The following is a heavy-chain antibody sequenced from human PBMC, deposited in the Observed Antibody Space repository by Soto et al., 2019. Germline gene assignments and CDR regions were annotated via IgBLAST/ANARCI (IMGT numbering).Heavy chain of an antibody. Sequence: QLVESGGGLVQPGASLRLSCVASEFMFTRYSMNWVRQAPGKGLEWVAYISSSGSNVYYANSMRGRLTISRDNVKNLVYRQMNSLRDEDTAIYYCARDLGIFVGMDVWGQGTTVTVS. D-gene: IGHD1-26*01. CDR2: ISSSGSNV. J-gene: IGHJ6*02. V-gene: IGHV3-48*02. CDR1: EFMFTRYS. CDR3: ARDLGIFVGMDV.